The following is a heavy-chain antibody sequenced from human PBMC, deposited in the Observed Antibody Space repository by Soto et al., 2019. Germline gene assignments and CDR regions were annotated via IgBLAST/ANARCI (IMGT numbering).Heavy chain of an antibody. J-gene: IGHJ6*02. V-gene: IGHV1-3*01. D-gene: IGHD3-10*01. CDR1: GYTFTSYA. CDR3: ARWGGYGSGSFVSYFYYAMDV. CDR2: INPGNDNT. Sequence: ASVKVSCKASGYTFTSYAMHWVRQAPGQRLEWMGWINPGNDNTKYSQKFQGRVIISRDTSAYTAYMELSSLTSEDTAVYYCARWGGYGSGSFVSYFYYAMDVSGQGTTVTVSS.